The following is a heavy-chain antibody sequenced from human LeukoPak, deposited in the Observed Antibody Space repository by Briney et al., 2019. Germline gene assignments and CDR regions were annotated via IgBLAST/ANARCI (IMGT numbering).Heavy chain of an antibody. J-gene: IGHJ6*03. D-gene: IGHD6-6*01. Sequence: SETLSLTCTVSGGSISSGGYYWSWIRQHPGKGLEWIGYIYYSGSTYYNPSLKSRVTISVDTSKNQFSLKLSSVTAADTAVYYCARDTKYSSSSPYYYYYYMDVWGKGTTVTVSS. CDR1: GGSISSGGYY. V-gene: IGHV4-61*08. CDR2: IYYSGST. CDR3: ARDTKYSSSSPYYYYYYMDV.